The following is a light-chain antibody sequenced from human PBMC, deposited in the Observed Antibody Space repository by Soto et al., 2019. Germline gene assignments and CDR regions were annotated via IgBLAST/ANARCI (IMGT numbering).Light chain of an antibody. J-gene: IGKJ2*02. CDR2: DAS. CDR3: QQYLDWRT. Sequence: EIAMTQSPATLSVSPGEGATLSCRASQSVGSRVAWYQQKPGQPPRLLIHDASIRATGVPARFSGSGSGTHFTLTIISLQSEDFAVYYCQQYLDWRTFGQGTKLEIK. V-gene: IGKV3-15*01. CDR1: QSVGSR.